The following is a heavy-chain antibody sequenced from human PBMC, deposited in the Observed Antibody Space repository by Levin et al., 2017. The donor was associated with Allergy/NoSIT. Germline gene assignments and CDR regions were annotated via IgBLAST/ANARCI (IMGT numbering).Heavy chain of an antibody. CDR1: GFTFSSYA. CDR2: ISGSGGST. J-gene: IGHJ6*02. V-gene: IGHV3-23*01. Sequence: GGSLRLSCAASGFTFSSYAMSWVRQAPGKGLEWVSAISGSGGSTYYADSVKGRFTISRDNSKNTLYLQMNSLRAEDTAVYYCAKDRVGGLYSGRYYGMDVWGQGTTVTVSS. D-gene: IGHD1-26*01. CDR3: AKDRVGGLYSGRYYGMDV.